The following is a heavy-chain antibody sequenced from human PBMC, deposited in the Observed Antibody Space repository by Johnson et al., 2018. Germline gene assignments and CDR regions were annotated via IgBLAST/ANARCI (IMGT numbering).Heavy chain of an antibody. D-gene: IGHD5-24*01. CDR3: ARDRVEMATITGIYYYYYGMDV. CDR2: ISRSGGGT. CDR1: GFTFSSYA. V-gene: IGHV3-23*04. Sequence: VQLVQSGGGLVKXGGSLRLSCAASGFTFSSYAMSWVRQAPGKGLEWVSGISRSGGGTYYAASVKGRFPISRDNSKNTLYLQMNRRRAEDTAVYYCARDRVEMATITGIYYYYYGMDVWGQGTTVTVSS. J-gene: IGHJ6*02.